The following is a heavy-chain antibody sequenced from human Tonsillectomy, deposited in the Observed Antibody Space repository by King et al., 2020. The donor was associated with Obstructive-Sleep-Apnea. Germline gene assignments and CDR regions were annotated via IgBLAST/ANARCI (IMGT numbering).Heavy chain of an antibody. CDR2: IRSDGSTK. J-gene: IGHJ6*02. D-gene: IGHD2-21*01. CDR1: GFTFTDYG. CDR3: AKPILVTDYYLMDV. Sequence: VQLVQSGGGVVQPGKSLRLSCAASGFTFTDYGIHWVRQVPGKGLEWVSFIRSDGSTKFYTETVKGQFTISRDNSENTLFLQMNSLRPEDTGVYFFAKPILVTDYYLMDVWGQGTTVTVSS. V-gene: IGHV3-30*02.